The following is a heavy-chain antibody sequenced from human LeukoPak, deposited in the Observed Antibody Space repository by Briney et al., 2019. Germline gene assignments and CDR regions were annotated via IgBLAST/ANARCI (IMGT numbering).Heavy chain of an antibody. V-gene: IGHV1-46*01. CDR1: GYTFTSYY. Sequence: ASVKVSCKASGYTFTSYYMHWVRQAPGQGLEWMGIINPSGGSTSYAQKFQGRVTMTRDTSTSTVYMGLSSLRSEDTAVYYCARGLYYYDSSGYYSDHWGQGTLVTVSS. CDR3: ARGLYYYDSSGYYSDH. CDR2: INPSGGST. J-gene: IGHJ4*02. D-gene: IGHD3-22*01.